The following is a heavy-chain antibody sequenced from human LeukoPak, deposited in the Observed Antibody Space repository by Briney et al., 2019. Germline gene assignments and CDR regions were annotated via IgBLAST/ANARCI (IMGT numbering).Heavy chain of an antibody. J-gene: IGHJ4*02. CDR3: ATTDFWSGYLDY. Sequence: PWGSLRLSCAASGFTFSDSYMTWVRQAPGKGLEWVSAISGSGGSTYYADSVKGRFTISRDNSKNTLYLQMNSLRAEDTAVYYCATTDFWSGYLDYWGQGTLVTVSS. D-gene: IGHD3-3*01. CDR1: GFTFSDSY. CDR2: ISGSGGST. V-gene: IGHV3-23*01.